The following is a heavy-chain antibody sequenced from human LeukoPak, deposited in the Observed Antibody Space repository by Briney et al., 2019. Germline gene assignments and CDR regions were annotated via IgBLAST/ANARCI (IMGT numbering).Heavy chain of an antibody. Sequence: GGSLRLSCVASACSFRTYWMNWVRQAPGKGLEWVANITQDGSVKHYLDSVKGRFTISRDNAKNSLYLQMNSLRADDTAVYYCAVIDSNGWQVGLDYWGQGTQVTVSS. CDR3: AVIDSNGWQVGLDY. D-gene: IGHD6-19*01. V-gene: IGHV3-7*01. CDR1: ACSFRTYW. CDR2: ITQDGSVK. J-gene: IGHJ4*02.